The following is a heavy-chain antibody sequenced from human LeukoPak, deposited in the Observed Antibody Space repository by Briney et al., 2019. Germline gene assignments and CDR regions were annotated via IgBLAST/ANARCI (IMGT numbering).Heavy chain of an antibody. CDR3: AMRGTSYGFDY. CDR2: ISDSGGST. Sequence: GGSLRLSCAASGFTFSSYAMSWVRQAPGKGLEWVSAISDSGGSTSYADSVKGRFTISRDSSKNTLFLQVNSLRAEDMAVYYCAMRGTSYGFDYWGQGTLVTVSS. J-gene: IGHJ4*02. CDR1: GFTFSSYA. V-gene: IGHV3-23*01. D-gene: IGHD4-17*01.